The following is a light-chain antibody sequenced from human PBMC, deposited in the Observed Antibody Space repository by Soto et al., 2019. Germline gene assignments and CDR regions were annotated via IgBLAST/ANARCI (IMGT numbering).Light chain of an antibody. CDR1: QSVSTSY. CDR3: QQYGSSGYI. CDR2: GAS. V-gene: IGKV3-20*01. J-gene: IGKJ2*01. Sequence: EIALTQSPGTLSLSPGQRATLSCSASQSVSTSYLAWYQQNPGQAPRLLIYGASSTATGIPDRFSGSGSGTDFTLTRGRLEPEECAVDFCQQYGSSGYIVGKGTEPDIK.